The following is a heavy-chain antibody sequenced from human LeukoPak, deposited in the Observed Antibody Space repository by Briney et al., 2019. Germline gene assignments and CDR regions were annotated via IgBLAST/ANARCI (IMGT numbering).Heavy chain of an antibody. V-gene: IGHV3-23*01. CDR2: ISGSTVGT. CDR3: TKDPLDY. Sequence: GGSLRLSCAASGFTLSNYMMSWVRQAPGKGLEWVSAISGSTVGTFYSDSVRGRFTISRDSPKNTLYLQMNSLRVEDTAVYYCTKDPLDYWGQGTLVTVSS. J-gene: IGHJ4*02. CDR1: GFTLSNYM.